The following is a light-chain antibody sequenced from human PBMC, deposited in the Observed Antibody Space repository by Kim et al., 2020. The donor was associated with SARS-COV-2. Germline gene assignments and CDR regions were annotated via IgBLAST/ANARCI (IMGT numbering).Light chain of an antibody. V-gene: IGLV6-57*03. CDR1: SGSIASNY. J-gene: IGLJ3*02. CDR2: EDN. CDR3: QSYDSSTWV. Sequence: GQTVTIPCTRSSGSIASNYVQWYQQRPGSAPTTVIYEDNQRPSGVPDRFSGSIDSSSNSASLTISGLKTEDEADYYCQSYDSSTWVFGGGTQLTVL.